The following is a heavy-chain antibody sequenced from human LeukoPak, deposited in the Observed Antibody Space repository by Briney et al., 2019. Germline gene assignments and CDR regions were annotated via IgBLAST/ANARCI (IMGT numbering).Heavy chain of an antibody. CDR2: IYPGYSDT. J-gene: IGHJ3*02. Sequence: GESLKISCQSSGYSFTSYWIGWVRQMPGKGLEWVGVIYPGYSDTRYSPSFQGQVTISADKSISPAYLQWSSLKASDTAMYYCARHEGPQGIWSDAFDIWGQGTMVTVSS. V-gene: IGHV5-51*01. CDR1: GYSFTSYW. CDR3: ARHEGPQGIWSDAFDI. D-gene: IGHD2-15*01.